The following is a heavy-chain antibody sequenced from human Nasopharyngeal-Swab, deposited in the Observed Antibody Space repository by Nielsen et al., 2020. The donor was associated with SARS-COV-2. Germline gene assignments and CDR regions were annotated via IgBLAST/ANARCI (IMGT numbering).Heavy chain of an antibody. V-gene: IGHV3-30-3*01. CDR2: ISYDGSNK. J-gene: IGHJ6*02. Sequence: GESLKISCAASGFTFSSYAMHWVRQAPGKGLEWVAVISYDGSNKYYEDSVKGRFTISRDNSKNTLYLQMNSLRAEDTAVYYCARDPRGLWDSYGMDVWGQGTTVTVSS. CDR3: ARDPRGLWDSYGMDV. D-gene: IGHD1-26*01. CDR1: GFTFSSYA.